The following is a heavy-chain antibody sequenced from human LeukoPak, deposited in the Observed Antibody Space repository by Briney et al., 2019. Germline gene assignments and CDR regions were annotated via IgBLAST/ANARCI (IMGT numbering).Heavy chain of an antibody. J-gene: IGHJ4*02. CDR2: IYYSGST. V-gene: IGHV4-59*08. D-gene: IGHD2-15*01. Sequence: SETLSLTCTAFGVSINNYYWSWIRQPPGKGLEWIGYIYYSGSTNYNPSLKNRVTMSVDTSKNQFVTAADPAVYYCARKGGTFDYWGQGTLVTVSS. CDR3: ARKGGTFDY. CDR1: GVSINNYY.